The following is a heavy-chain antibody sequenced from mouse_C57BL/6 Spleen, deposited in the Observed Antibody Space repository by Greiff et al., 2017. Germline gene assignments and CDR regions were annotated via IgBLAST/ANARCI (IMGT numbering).Heavy chain of an antibody. D-gene: IGHD1-1*01. CDR1: GFNIKDYY. CDR2: IDPEDGDT. CDR3: TTPSYGSSYVDY. J-gene: IGHJ4*01. V-gene: IGHV14-1*01. Sequence: DVQLQESGAELVRPGASVKLSCTASGFNIKDYYMHWVKQRPEQGLEWIGRIDPEDGDTEYAPKFQGKATMTADTSSNTAYLQLSSLTSEDTAVYYCTTPSYGSSYVDYWGQGTSVTVSS.